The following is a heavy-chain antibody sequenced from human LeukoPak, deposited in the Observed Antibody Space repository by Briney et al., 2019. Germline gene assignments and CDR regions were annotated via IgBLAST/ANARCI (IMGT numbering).Heavy chain of an antibody. Sequence: GGSLRLSCAASGFTFRSYSMNWVRQAPGKGLEWVSSISSSSSYIYYADSVKGRFTISRDNAKNSLYLQMNSLRAEDTPVYFCAKDPEVLRWSFDYWGRGTLVTVSS. CDR2: ISSSSSYI. V-gene: IGHV3-21*04. D-gene: IGHD4-23*01. CDR1: GFTFRSYS. CDR3: AKDPEVLRWSFDY. J-gene: IGHJ4*02.